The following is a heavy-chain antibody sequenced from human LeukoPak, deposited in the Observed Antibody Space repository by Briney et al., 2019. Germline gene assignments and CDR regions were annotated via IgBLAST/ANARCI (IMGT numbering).Heavy chain of an antibody. D-gene: IGHD2-2*01. CDR2: ISWNSGSI. CDR1: GFTFDDYA. CDR3: AKDTSSTSDYMDV. J-gene: IGHJ6*03. Sequence: GGSLRLPCAASGFTFDDYAMHWVRQAPGKGLEWVSGISWNSGSIGYADSVKGRFTISRDNAKNSLYLQMNSLRAEDMALYYCAKDTSSTSDYMDVWGKGTTVTVSS. V-gene: IGHV3-9*03.